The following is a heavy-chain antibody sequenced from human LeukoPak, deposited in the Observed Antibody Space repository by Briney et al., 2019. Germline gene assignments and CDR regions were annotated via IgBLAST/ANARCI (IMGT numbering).Heavy chain of an antibody. J-gene: IGHJ4*02. CDR3: ARDPNSSGWPFDY. CDR2: ISSSSSYI. D-gene: IGHD6-19*01. Sequence: GGSLRLSCAASGFTFSSYSMNWVRQAPGKGLEWVSSISSSSSYIYYADSVKGRFTISRDNAKNSLYLQMNSLRAEDTAVYYCARDPNSSGWPFDYWGQGTLVTVSS. V-gene: IGHV3-21*01. CDR1: GFTFSSYS.